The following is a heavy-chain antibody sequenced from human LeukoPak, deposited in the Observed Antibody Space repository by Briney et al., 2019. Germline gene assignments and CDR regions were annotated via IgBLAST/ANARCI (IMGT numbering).Heavy chain of an antibody. D-gene: IGHD5-24*01. CDR3: ARSSWLQSSFSFDY. J-gene: IGHJ4*02. CDR1: GVSISSHY. CDR2: IYYTASI. V-gene: IGHV4-59*08. Sequence: KPSETLSLTCTVAGVSISSHYWSWIRQPPGKGLECIVYIYYTASINYNPSLNSRSTTSVDTSKNQFSIRTSSLTAAETSVSYWARSSWLQSSFSFDYWGQGTLVTVSS.